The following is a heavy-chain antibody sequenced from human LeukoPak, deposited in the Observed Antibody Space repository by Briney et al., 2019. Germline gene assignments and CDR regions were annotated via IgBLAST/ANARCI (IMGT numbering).Heavy chain of an antibody. CDR2: ISYDGSNK. CDR1: GFTFSSYA. J-gene: IGHJ5*02. V-gene: IGHV3-30*04. D-gene: IGHD6-13*01. Sequence: GGSLRLSCAASGFTFSSYAMHWVRQAPGKGLEWVAVISYDGSNKYYADSVKGRFTISRDNSKNTLYLQMNSLRAEDTAVYYCAKDLSTYSSSWYGNWFDPWGQGTLVTVSS. CDR3: AKDLSTYSSSWYGNWFDP.